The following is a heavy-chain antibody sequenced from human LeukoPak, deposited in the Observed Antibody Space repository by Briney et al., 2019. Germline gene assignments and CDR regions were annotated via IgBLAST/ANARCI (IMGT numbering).Heavy chain of an antibody. J-gene: IGHJ4*02. Sequence: PGGSLRLSCAASGFTFSDYYMSWIRQAPGKGLEWVSYISSSGSTTYYADSVKGRFTISRDNSKNTLYLQMNSLRAEDTAVYYCAKDLHYYDSTSPSNWGQGTLVTVSS. D-gene: IGHD3-22*01. CDR2: ISSSGSTT. CDR3: AKDLHYYDSTSPSN. CDR1: GFTFSDYY. V-gene: IGHV3-11*01.